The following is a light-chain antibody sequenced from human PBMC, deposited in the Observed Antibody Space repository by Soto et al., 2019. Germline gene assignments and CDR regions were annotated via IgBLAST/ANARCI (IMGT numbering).Light chain of an antibody. V-gene: IGLV2-23*02. Sequence: QSALTQPASVSGSPGQSIAISCTGTSRDVGSYNFVSWYQQHPGKNPKLIISEVSKRPSGVSTRFSGSKSDNTASLTITGLQAEDEADYYCCSYAGSNWVFGGGTKVTVL. CDR3: CSYAGSNWV. J-gene: IGLJ3*02. CDR1: SRDVGSYNF. CDR2: EVS.